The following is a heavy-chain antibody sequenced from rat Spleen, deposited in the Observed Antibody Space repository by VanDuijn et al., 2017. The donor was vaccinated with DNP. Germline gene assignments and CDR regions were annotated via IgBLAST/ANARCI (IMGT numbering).Heavy chain of an antibody. CDR3: TTLTGNSYYWYFDF. V-gene: IGHV2-19*01. CDR2: IRSGGST. CDR1: GFSLTDYS. D-gene: IGHD5-1*01. Sequence: QVQLKESGPGLVQPSQTLSLTCTVSGFSLTDYSVHWVRQPPGKGLEWMGRIRSGGSTDYNSALKSRLSISRDTSKSQVFLKMNSLQTEDTAIYFCTTLTGNSYYWYFDFWGPGTMVTVSS. J-gene: IGHJ1*01.